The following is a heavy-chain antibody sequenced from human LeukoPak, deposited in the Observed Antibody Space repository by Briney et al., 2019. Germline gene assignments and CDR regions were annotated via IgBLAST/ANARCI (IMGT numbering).Heavy chain of an antibody. D-gene: IGHD4-17*01. CDR2: ISGSSSTI. J-gene: IGHJ3*01. Sequence: RGALRLSCAPSGFTFSDYSMNWVRQAPGKGLECISHISGSSSTIYYAYSVMGRFIISRDNAKNSLYLQMNSLRDEDTAVYYCARDGTVTHAWSGYGFDVWGQGTMVTVSS. CDR1: GFTFSDYS. CDR3: ARDGTVTHAWSGYGFDV. V-gene: IGHV3-48*02.